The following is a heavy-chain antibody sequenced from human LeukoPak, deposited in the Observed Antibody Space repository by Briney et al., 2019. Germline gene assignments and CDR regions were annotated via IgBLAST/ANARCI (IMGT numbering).Heavy chain of an antibody. V-gene: IGHV4-34*01. Sequence: SETLSLTCAVYGGSFSGYYWSWIRQPPGKGLEWIGEINHSGSTNYNPSLKSRVTISVDMSKNQFSLKLSSVTAADTAVYYCARGKVGATRVNYYYYGMDVWGQGTTVTVSS. CDR1: GGSFSGYY. J-gene: IGHJ6*02. D-gene: IGHD1-26*01. CDR3: ARGKVGATRVNYYYYGMDV. CDR2: INHSGST.